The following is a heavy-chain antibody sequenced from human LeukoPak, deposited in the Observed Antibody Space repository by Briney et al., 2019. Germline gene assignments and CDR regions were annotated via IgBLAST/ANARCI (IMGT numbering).Heavy chain of an antibody. CDR1: GFALSSYA. CDR2: SSHDGANT. Sequence: GGSLRLSCAASGFALSSYAVLWVRHAPGKGLEWVTWSSHDGANTYSADFVKGRLTVSRDNAKNTLYLQMNSLTIDDTAVYYCARGGVEQGNRVYLDSWGQGTLVTVSS. V-gene: IGHV3-30-3*01. J-gene: IGHJ4*02. CDR3: ARGGVEQGNRVYLDS. D-gene: IGHD1/OR15-1a*01.